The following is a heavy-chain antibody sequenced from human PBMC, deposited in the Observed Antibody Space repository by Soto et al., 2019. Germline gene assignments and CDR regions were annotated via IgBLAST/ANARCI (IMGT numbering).Heavy chain of an antibody. CDR2: IASSSIYT. J-gene: IGHJ4*02. CDR3: AKASSRWPERPHDY. V-gene: IGHV3-11*06. Sequence: GGSLRLSCEGSGLSLKDNYMSWIRQAPGKGLEWLSYIASSSIYTEYGEKYADSVKGRLTVSRDNAKNSLYLQMNSLRVEDTAVYYCAKASSRWPERPHDYWGQGTLVTVAS. D-gene: IGHD6-19*01. CDR1: GLSLKDNY.